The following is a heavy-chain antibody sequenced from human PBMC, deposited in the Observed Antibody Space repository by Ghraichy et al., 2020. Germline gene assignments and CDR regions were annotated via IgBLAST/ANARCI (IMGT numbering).Heavy chain of an antibody. CDR3: ARGPVGATMGPDDY. CDR2: INPSGGST. Sequence: ASVKVSCKTCGDNFTTPDTYWVRQSPRQLLEWMGIINPSGGSTSYAQKFQGRVTMTRDTSTSTVYMELSSLRSEDTAVYYCARGPVGATMGPDDYWGQGTLITVAS. J-gene: IGHJ4*02. D-gene: IGHD1-26*01. CDR1: GDNFTTPD. V-gene: IGHV1-46*03.